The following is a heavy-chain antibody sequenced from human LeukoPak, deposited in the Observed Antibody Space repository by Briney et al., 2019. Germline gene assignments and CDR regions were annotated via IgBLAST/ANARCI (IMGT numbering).Heavy chain of an antibody. CDR1: GFTFSSYA. Sequence: GRSLRLSCAASGFTFSSYAMHWVRQAPGKGLEWVAVISYDGSNKYYADSVKGRFTISRDNSKNTLYLQMNSLRAEDTAVYYCAGDWEAGYSSGWYDYWGQGTLVTVSS. J-gene: IGHJ4*02. CDR2: ISYDGSNK. V-gene: IGHV3-30-3*01. D-gene: IGHD6-19*01. CDR3: AGDWEAGYSSGWYDY.